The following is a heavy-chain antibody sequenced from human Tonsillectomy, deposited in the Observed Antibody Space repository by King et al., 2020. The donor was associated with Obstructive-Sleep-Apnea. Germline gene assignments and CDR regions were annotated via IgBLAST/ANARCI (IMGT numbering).Heavy chain of an antibody. CDR1: GFTFISYS. Sequence: QLVESGGGLVQRGGSLRLSCAASGFTFISYSMNWVRQAPGKGLEWGSYISSSSSAIYYADSVKGRFTTSRDNAKNSLYLQMNSLRAEDTAVYYCARNGGGFDYWGQGILVTVSS. V-gene: IGHV3-48*04. CDR2: ISSSSSAI. J-gene: IGHJ4*02. CDR3: ARNGGGFDY. D-gene: IGHD3-10*01.